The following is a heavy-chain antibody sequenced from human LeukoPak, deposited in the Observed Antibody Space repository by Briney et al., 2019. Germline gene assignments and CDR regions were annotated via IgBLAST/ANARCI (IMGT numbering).Heavy chain of an antibody. CDR1: GGSISSYY. CDR3: ARQNYDYPDY. CDR2: ISTSGST. J-gene: IGHJ4*02. Sequence: SETLSLTCTVSGGSISSYYWSWIRQPPGKGLEWIGYISTSGSTNYNPSLKSRVTMSVDTSKNYFSLKLNSVTAADTAFYYCARQNYDYPDYWGQGTLVTVSS. V-gene: IGHV4-4*09. D-gene: IGHD3-16*01.